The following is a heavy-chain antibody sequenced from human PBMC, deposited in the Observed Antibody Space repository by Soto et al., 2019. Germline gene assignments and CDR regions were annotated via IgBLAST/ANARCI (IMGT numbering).Heavy chain of an antibody. CDR2: INAGNGNT. V-gene: IGHV1-3*01. CDR3: ARGHCSGGSCYNWFDP. CDR1: GYTFTSYA. D-gene: IGHD2-15*01. Sequence: ASVKVSCKASGYTFTSYAMHWVRQAPGQRPEWMGWINAGNGNTKYSQKFQGRVTITRDTSASTAYMELSSLRSEDTAVYYCARGHCSGGSCYNWFDPWGQGNLVTVS. J-gene: IGHJ5*02.